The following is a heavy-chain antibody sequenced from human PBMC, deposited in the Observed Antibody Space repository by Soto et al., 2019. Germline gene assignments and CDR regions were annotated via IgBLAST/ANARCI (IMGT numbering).Heavy chain of an antibody. CDR2: INHSGST. J-gene: IGHJ6*03. CDR1: GGSFSGYY. Sequence: QVQLQQWGAGLLKPSETLFLTCAVYGGSFSGYYCSWIRQPPGKGLAWIGEINHSGSTNYNPSLRSPVPISGDTSKSKCSLKLSSVTAADKAVYCCARGRGSGAMEVWGKGTTVTVSS. CDR3: ARGRGSGAMEV. V-gene: IGHV4-34*01. D-gene: IGHD1-26*01.